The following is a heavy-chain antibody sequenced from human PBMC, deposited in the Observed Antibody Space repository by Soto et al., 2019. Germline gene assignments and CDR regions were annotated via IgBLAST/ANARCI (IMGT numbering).Heavy chain of an antibody. D-gene: IGHD3-22*01. J-gene: IGHJ4*02. V-gene: IGHV3-48*02. Sequence: GESLKISCAASGFTFRNYGMNWVRQAPGKGLEWVSYIGIGSSTKYYADSVKGRFTISRDNAKNSLYLQMNSLRDEDTAVYYCARGLYYYDSSGYWGYWGQGTLVTVSS. CDR3: ARGLYYYDSSGYWGY. CDR1: GFTFRNYG. CDR2: IGIGSSTK.